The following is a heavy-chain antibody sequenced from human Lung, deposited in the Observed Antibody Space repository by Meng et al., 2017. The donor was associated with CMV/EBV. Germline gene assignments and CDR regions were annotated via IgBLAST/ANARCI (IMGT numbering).Heavy chain of an antibody. CDR1: GFTFANGW. Sequence: SGFTFANGWMTWVRQAAGKGLGWVGPIKSKTGDGTTGYAAPVKGRYNISRDDSKNTLYLQMNSLKTEDTAVYYCTTRGSIAVAGTAAWGQGTLVTVSS. CDR3: TTRGSIAVAGTAA. CDR2: IKSKTGDGTT. D-gene: IGHD6-19*01. J-gene: IGHJ5*02. V-gene: IGHV3-15*01.